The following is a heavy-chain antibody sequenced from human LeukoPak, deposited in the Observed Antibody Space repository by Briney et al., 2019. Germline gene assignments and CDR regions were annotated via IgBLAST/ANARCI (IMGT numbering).Heavy chain of an antibody. J-gene: IGHJ4*02. CDR1: GFTFSDYY. CDR2: ISFSGSPT. CDR3: ARDRAYYYDSSRYYYFDH. V-gene: IGHV3-11*01. Sequence: GGSLRLSCAASGFTFSDYYMSWIRQAPGKGLEWVSYISFSGSPTQYADSVKGRFTISRDNAKNSLYLQMNSLRDEDTAVYYCARDRAYYYDSSRYYYFDHWGQGTLVTVSS. D-gene: IGHD3-22*01.